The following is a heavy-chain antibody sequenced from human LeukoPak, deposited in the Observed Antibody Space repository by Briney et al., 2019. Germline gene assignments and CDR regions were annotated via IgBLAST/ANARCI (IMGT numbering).Heavy chain of an antibody. CDR1: GDSVSSSNYY. CDR2: INHRGST. J-gene: IGHJ4*02. V-gene: IGHV4-39*02. CDR3: ARVGYCGGDCYPFDY. Sequence: SETLSLTCTVSGDSVSSSNYYWAWIRQPPGEGLEWIGEINHRGSTNYNPSLKSRVTISVDTSRNSFSLELSSVTAADTAVYYCARVGYCGGDCYPFDYWGQGTLTTISS. D-gene: IGHD2-21*02.